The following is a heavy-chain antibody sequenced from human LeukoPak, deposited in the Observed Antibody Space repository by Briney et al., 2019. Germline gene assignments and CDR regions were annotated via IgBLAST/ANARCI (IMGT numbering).Heavy chain of an antibody. CDR3: XXAXXXXXSXLLFDY. J-gene: IGHJ4*02. CDR1: GGSISSGDYY. Sequence: PSETLSLTCTVSGGSISSGDYYWSWIRQPPGKGLEWIGYIYYSGSTYYNPSLKSRVTISVDTSKNQFSLKLSSVTAADTAVYYXXXAXXXXXSXLLFDYWGQGTLVTVSS. V-gene: IGHV4-30-4*01. CDR2: IYYSGST. D-gene: IGHD2/OR15-2a*01.